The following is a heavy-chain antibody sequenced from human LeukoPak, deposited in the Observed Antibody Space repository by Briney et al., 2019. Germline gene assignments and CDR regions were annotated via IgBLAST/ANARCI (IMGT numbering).Heavy chain of an antibody. CDR3: ARDSVYGGNSGSDY. Sequence: ASVKVSCKASGYTFTSYGISWVRQAPGQGLEWMGGIIPIFGTANYAQKFQGRVTITADKSTSTAYMELSSLRSEDTAVYYCARDSVYGGNSGSDYWGQGTLVTVSS. V-gene: IGHV1-69*06. J-gene: IGHJ4*02. D-gene: IGHD4-23*01. CDR1: GYTFTSYG. CDR2: IIPIFGTA.